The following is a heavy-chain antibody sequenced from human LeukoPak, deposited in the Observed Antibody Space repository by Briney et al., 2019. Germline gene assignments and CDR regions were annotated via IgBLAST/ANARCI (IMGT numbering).Heavy chain of an antibody. D-gene: IGHD6-13*01. CDR1: GFTFSSYS. V-gene: IGHV3-21*01. J-gene: IGHJ6*03. Sequence: GGSLRLSCAASGFTFSSYSMNWVRQAPGKGLEWVSSISSSSSYIYYADSVKGRFTISRDNAKNSLYLQMNSLRAEDTAVYYCARDASSSWYVDYYYMDVWGKGTTVTVSS. CDR2: ISSSSSYI. CDR3: ARDASSSWYVDYYYMDV.